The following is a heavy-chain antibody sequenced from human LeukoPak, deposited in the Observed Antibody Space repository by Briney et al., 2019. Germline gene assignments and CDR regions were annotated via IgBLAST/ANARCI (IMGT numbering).Heavy chain of an antibody. J-gene: IGHJ4*02. CDR3: ARDKRSSGWYDSGEWYFDY. Sequence: GGSLRLSCAASGFTFSDYYMSWIRQAPGKGLEWVSYISSSGSTIYYADSVKGRFTISRDNAKNSLYLQMNSLRDEDTAVYYCARDKRSSGWYDSGEWYFDYWGQGTLVTVSS. D-gene: IGHD6-19*01. V-gene: IGHV3-11*01. CDR2: ISSSGSTI. CDR1: GFTFSDYY.